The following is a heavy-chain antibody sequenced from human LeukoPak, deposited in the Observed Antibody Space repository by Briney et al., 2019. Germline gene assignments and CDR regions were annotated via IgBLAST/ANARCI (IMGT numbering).Heavy chain of an antibody. CDR2: IYTSGST. CDR1: GGSISSYY. D-gene: IGHD2-2*02. V-gene: IGHV4-4*07. J-gene: IGHJ6*02. CDR3: ARATPSKYCSSTSCYILLVSGGMDV. Sequence: SETLSLTCTVSGGSISSYYWSWIRQPAGKGLGWIGRIYTSGSTNYNPSLKSRVTMSVDTSKNQFSLKLSSVTAADTAVYYCARATPSKYCSSTSCYILLVSGGMDVWGQGTTVTVSS.